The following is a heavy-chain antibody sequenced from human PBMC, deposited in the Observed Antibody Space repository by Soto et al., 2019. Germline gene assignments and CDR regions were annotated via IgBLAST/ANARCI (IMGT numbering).Heavy chain of an antibody. Sequence: GGSRRLSCAASGFTFSSYGMHWVRQAPGKGLEWVAVIWYDGSNKYYADSVKGRFTISRDNSKNTLYLQMNSLRAEDTAVYYCARGITMVRLSYGMDVWGQGTTVTVSS. CDR3: ARGITMVRLSYGMDV. D-gene: IGHD3-10*01. V-gene: IGHV3-33*01. CDR1: GFTFSSYG. J-gene: IGHJ6*02. CDR2: IWYDGSNK.